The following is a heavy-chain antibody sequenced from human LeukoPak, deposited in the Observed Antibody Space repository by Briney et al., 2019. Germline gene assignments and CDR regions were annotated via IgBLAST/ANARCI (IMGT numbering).Heavy chain of an antibody. CDR1: GFTFSSYS. Sequence: GGSLRLSCAASGFTFSSYSMNWVRQAPGKGLEWVSSISSSSSYIYYADSVKGRFTISRDNAKNSLYLQMNSLRAEDTAVYYCARHIGEFIAARRFDYWGQGTLVTVSS. J-gene: IGHJ4*02. CDR3: ARHIGEFIAARRFDY. D-gene: IGHD6-6*01. V-gene: IGHV3-21*01. CDR2: ISSSSSYI.